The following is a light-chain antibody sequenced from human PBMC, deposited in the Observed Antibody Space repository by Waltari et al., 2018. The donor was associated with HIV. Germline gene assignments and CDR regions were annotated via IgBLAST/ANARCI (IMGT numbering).Light chain of an antibody. CDR2: AAS. J-gene: IGKJ1*01. CDR3: QESYSTPWK. Sequence: DIQMTQSPSSLSASVGDRVTITCRASQRINNYLNCYRHNQGKAPKHRIYAASKWKSAVPARCSGSGSETDFTLTIRGLKTEDFATFCCQESYSTPWKFGQGTKVEI. V-gene: IGKV1-39*01. CDR1: QRINNY.